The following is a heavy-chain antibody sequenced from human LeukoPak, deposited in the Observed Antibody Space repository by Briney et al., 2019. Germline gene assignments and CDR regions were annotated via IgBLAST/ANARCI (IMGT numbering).Heavy chain of an antibody. Sequence: SVKVSCKASGGTFSSYAISWVRQAPGQGLEWMGRIIPIFGTANYAQKFQGRVTITADKSTSTAYMELSSLRSEDTAVYYCARVDSEYCSSTSCYKWFDPWGQGTLVTVSS. J-gene: IGHJ5*02. CDR3: ARVDSEYCSSTSCYKWFDP. V-gene: IGHV1-69*06. D-gene: IGHD2-2*02. CDR1: GGTFSSYA. CDR2: IIPIFGTA.